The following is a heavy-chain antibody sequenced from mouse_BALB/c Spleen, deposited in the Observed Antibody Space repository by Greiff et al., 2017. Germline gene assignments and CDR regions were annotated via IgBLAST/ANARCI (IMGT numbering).Heavy chain of an antibody. J-gene: IGHJ4*01. Sequence: QVHVKQSGPGLVAPSQSLSITCTVSGFSLTGYGVNWVRQPPGKGLEWLGMIWGDGSTDYNSALKSRLSISKDNSKSQVFLKMNSLQTDDTARYYCARAIYYDYDDGDYYAMDYWGQGTSVTVSS. V-gene: IGHV2-6-7*01. D-gene: IGHD2-4*01. CDR2: IWGDGST. CDR1: GFSLTGYG. CDR3: ARAIYYDYDDGDYYAMDY.